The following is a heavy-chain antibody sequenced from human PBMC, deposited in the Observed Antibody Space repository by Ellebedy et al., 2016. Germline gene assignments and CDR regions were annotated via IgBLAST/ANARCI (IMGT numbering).Heavy chain of an antibody. CDR3: TTDNWEGDNLDY. D-gene: IGHD7-27*01. V-gene: IGHV3-15*07. CDR1: GFTFSNAW. CDR2: IKSKTDGGTT. J-gene: IGHJ4*02. Sequence: GESLKISCAASGFTFSNAWMNWVRQAPGKGLEWVGRIKSKTDGGTTDYAAPVKGRFTISRDDSKNTLYLQMNSLKTEDTAVYYCTTDNWEGDNLDYWGQGTLVTVSS.